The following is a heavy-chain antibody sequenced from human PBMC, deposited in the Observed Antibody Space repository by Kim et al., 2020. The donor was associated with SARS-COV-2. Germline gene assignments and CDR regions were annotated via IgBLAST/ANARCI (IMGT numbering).Heavy chain of an antibody. CDR3: ARSIGGYSYGYYFDY. V-gene: IGHV4-59*01. Sequence: PSLKSRVTISVDTSKSQFSLKLSSVTAADTAVYYCARSIGGYSYGYYFDYWGQGTLVTVSS. D-gene: IGHD5-18*01. J-gene: IGHJ4*02.